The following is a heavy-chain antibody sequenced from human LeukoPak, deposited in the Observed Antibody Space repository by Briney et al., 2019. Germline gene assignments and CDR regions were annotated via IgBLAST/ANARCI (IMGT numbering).Heavy chain of an antibody. Sequence: SETLSLTCTVSGGSISSYYWSWIRQPPGKGLEWIGYIYTSGSTNYNPPLKSRVTISVDTSKNQFSLKLSSVTAADTAVYYCAGAYCSSTSCYRLDWFDPWGQGTLVTVSS. D-gene: IGHD2-2*01. V-gene: IGHV4-4*09. J-gene: IGHJ5*02. CDR1: GGSISSYY. CDR2: IYTSGST. CDR3: AGAYCSSTSCYRLDWFDP.